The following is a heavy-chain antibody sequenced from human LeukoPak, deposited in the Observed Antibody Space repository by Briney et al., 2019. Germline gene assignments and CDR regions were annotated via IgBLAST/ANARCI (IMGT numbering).Heavy chain of an antibody. V-gene: IGHV1-2*02. D-gene: IGHD5-18*01. CDR1: GYTFTGYY. CDR2: IYPNSGGT. CDR3: ARDKGGYSLNWFDP. Sequence: ASVKVSCKASGYTFTGYYMHWVRQAPGQGLEWMGWIYPNSGGTNYAQKFQGRVTMTRDTSISTAYMELSRLRSDDTAVYYRARDKGGYSLNWFDPWGQGTLVSV. J-gene: IGHJ5*02.